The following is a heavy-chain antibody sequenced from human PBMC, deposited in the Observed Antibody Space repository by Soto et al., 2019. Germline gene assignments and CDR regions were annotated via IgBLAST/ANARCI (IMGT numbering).Heavy chain of an antibody. D-gene: IGHD3-22*01. CDR2: INHSGST. J-gene: IGHJ4*02. Sequence: SETLSLTCTVYGGSFSGYYWSWIRQPPGKGLEWIGEINHSGSTNYNPSLKSRVTISVDTSKNQFSLKLSSVTAADTAVYYCARGNTMIVVVIPTHSYYFDYWGQGTLVTVSS. V-gene: IGHV4-34*01. CDR1: GGSFSGYY. CDR3: ARGNTMIVVVIPTHSYYFDY.